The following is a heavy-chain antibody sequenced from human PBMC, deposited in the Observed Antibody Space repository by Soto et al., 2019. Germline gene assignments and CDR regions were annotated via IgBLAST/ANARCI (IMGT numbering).Heavy chain of an antibody. J-gene: IGHJ5*02. V-gene: IGHV3-30*03. CDR2: ISYDGSNK. Sequence: QVQLVESGGGVVQPGRSLRLSCAASGFTFSSYGMHWVXXXXXXXXXXVAVISYDGSNKYYADYVKGRFTISRDNSKXXXXXXXXXXXXXXXXXXXXXXXXXXXXXXXXFDPWGQGTLVTVSS. CDR3: XXXXXXXXXXXXFDP. CDR1: GFTFSSYG.